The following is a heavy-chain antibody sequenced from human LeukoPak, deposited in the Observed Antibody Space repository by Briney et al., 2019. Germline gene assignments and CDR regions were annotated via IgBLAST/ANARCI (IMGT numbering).Heavy chain of an antibody. J-gene: IGHJ6*03. V-gene: IGHV3-30*01. CDR1: GFTFSSYA. CDR2: ISYDGSNK. CDR3: ARPHCSSTSCDINHYYYYYMDV. D-gene: IGHD2-2*02. Sequence: GGSLRLSCAASGFTFSSYAMHWVRQAPGKGLEWVAVISYDGSNKYYADSVKGRFTISRDNSKNTLYLQMNSLRAEDTAVYYCARPHCSSTSCDINHYYYYYMDVWGKGTTVTVSS.